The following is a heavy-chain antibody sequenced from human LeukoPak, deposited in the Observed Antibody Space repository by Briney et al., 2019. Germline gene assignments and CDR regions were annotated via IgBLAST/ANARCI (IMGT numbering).Heavy chain of an antibody. CDR1: GYTFTSYD. Sequence: ASVKVSCKASGYTFTSYDINWVRQATGQGLEWMGWMNPSSGNTGYAQKFQGRVTTTRNTTINTAYMELSSLRSEDTAVYYCARDGLSSGYYYFDYWGQGTLVTVSS. CDR3: ARDGLSSGYYYFDY. V-gene: IGHV1-8*01. D-gene: IGHD3-22*01. CDR2: MNPSSGNT. J-gene: IGHJ4*02.